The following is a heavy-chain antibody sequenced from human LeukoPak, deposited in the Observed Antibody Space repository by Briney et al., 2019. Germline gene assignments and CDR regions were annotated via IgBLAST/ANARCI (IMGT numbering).Heavy chain of an antibody. V-gene: IGHV4-39*01. D-gene: IGHD3-3*01. Sequence: SETLSLTCTVSGGSISSSSYYWGWIRQPPGKGLEWIGSIYYSGSTYYNPSLKSRVTISVDTSKNQFSLKLSSVTAADTAVYYCARQRGVEYCDFWSGYYYYFDYWGQGTLVTVSS. CDR3: ARQRGVEYCDFWSGYYYYFDY. CDR2: IYYSGST. CDR1: GGSISSSSYY. J-gene: IGHJ4*02.